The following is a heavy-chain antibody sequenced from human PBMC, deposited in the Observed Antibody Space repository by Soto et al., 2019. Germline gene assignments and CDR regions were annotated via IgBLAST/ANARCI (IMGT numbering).Heavy chain of an antibody. J-gene: IGHJ5*02. D-gene: IGHD5-12*01. Sequence: GGSLRLSCVTSAFSLTSCSMRWVRQTPGKGLEWVSALSRSGGATYYADSVKGRFTISRDTSTNTLYLQMSNLRAEDTAIYYCAKGEMATIRNSFDPWGQGTLVTVSS. CDR2: LSRSGGAT. CDR1: AFSLTSCS. CDR3: AKGEMATIRNSFDP. V-gene: IGHV3-23*01.